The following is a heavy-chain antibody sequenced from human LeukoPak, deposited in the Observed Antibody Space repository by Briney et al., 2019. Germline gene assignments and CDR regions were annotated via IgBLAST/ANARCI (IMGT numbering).Heavy chain of an antibody. CDR3: ARSMIFPPDSFDY. V-gene: IGHV3-74*01. CDR2: ISGDGSST. Sequence: PGGSLRLSCAASGFTFSSYWMHWVRQAPGKGLVWVSRISGDGSSTSYADSVKGRFTISRDNAKNTLYLQMNSLRAEDTAVYYCARSMIFPPDSFDYWGQGTLVTVSS. J-gene: IGHJ4*02. D-gene: IGHD3-22*01. CDR1: GFTFSSYW.